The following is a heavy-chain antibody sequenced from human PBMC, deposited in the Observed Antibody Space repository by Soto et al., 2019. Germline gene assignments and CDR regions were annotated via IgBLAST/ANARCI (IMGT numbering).Heavy chain of an antibody. V-gene: IGHV3-7*01. CDR1: GFTFSNYW. Sequence: EVQLVESGGGLVQPGGSLRLSCAASGFTFSNYWMTWVRQAPGKGLEWVANIKQDGSQKNYVDSVKGRFTISRDNAKNSLYVEMNSLRAEDTAVYYCARVSLWTIYSTYYYYMDVWGKGTTVTVSS. J-gene: IGHJ6*03. CDR3: ARVSLWTIYSTYYYYMDV. CDR2: IKQDGSQK. D-gene: IGHD3-3*01.